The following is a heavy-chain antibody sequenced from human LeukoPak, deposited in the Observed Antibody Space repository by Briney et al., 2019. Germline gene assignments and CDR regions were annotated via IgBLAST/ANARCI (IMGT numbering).Heavy chain of an antibody. CDR2: INAGNGNT. Sequence: ASVKVSCKASGYTFTSYAMHWVRQAPGQRLEWMGWINAGNGNTKYSQKFQGRVTITRDTSASTAYMELSSLRSEDTAVYYCARWGVSGYCSSTSCREPSYFDYWGQGTLVTVSS. CDR3: ARWGVSGYCSSTSCREPSYFDY. D-gene: IGHD2-2*03. CDR1: GYTFTSYA. V-gene: IGHV1-3*01. J-gene: IGHJ4*02.